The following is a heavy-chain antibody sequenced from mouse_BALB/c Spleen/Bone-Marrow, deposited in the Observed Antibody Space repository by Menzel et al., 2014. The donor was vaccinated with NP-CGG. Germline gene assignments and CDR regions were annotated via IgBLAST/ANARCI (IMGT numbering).Heavy chain of an antibody. Sequence: EVMLVESGGGLVKPGGSLKLSCAAFGFTFSDYHIYWVRQTPEKRLEWVATISDGGTYTYYLDTVKGRFTISRDNAKNNLYFQMSGLKSENTAMYYCVRDGDYRYACFTYWGQGTLVTVSA. V-gene: IGHV5-4*02. CDR1: GFTFSDYH. J-gene: IGHJ3*01. CDR2: ISDGGTYT. CDR3: VRDGDYRYACFTY. D-gene: IGHD2-14*01.